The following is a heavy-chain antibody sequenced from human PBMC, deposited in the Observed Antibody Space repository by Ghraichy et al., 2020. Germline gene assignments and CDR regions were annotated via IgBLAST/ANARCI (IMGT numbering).Heavy chain of an antibody. CDR2: ISSSSSYT. CDR3: ATTGHSRALGY. CDR1: GFTFSDYY. Sequence: GGSLRLSCAASGFTFSDYYMSWIRQAPGKGLEWISYISSSSSYTNYADSVKGRFTISRDNAKNSLNLQMNSLRAEDTAVYYCATTGHSRALGYWGQGTRVTVSS. J-gene: IGHJ4*02. V-gene: IGHV3-11*06. D-gene: IGHD6-13*01.